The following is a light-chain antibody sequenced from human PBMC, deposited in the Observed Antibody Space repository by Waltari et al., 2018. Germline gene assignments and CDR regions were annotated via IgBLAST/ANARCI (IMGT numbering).Light chain of an antibody. CDR3: QQYYDIPYT. CDR1: QNLLHSSNNKNY. V-gene: IGKV4-1*01. J-gene: IGKJ2*01. Sequence: DIVVTQSPDSLPVSLGERATINCKSSQNLLHSSNNKNYLAWYQHKPGQPPQLLIYWASTRESGVPDRFSGSGSGTDFTLTISSLQAEDVAVYYCQQYYDIPYTFGQGTKLEIK. CDR2: WAS.